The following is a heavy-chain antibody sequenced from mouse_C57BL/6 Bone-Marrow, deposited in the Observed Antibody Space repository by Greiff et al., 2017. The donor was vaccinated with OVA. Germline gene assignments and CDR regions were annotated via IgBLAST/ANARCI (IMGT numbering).Heavy chain of an antibody. J-gene: IGHJ1*03. CDR3: ARGNYGSSPYWYFDV. CDR1: GYTFTDYA. CDR2: ISTYYGYA. V-gene: IGHV1-67*01. D-gene: IGHD1-1*01. Sequence: QVHVKPSGPELVRPGVSVKISCKGSGYTFTDYAMHCVKPSHAQSLAWIGVISTYYGYAISNQKFKDKAAMTVDKSSSTAYMELARLTSEDSAVYYCARGNYGSSPYWYFDVWGTGTTVTVSS.